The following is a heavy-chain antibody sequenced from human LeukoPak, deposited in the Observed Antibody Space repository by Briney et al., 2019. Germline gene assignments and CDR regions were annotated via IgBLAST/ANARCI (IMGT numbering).Heavy chain of an antibody. CDR3: AKDQGPRGSGKGYFDY. J-gene: IGHJ4*02. V-gene: IGHV3-23*01. CDR1: GFNFSTYA. Sequence: GGSLRLSCAASGFNFSTYALTWVRQAPGKGLEWVSTISGSGSSTYYGDSVKGRFTISRDNSKNTLYVQLNSLRADDTAVYYCAKDQGPRGSGKGYFDYWGQGTLVTVSS. CDR2: ISGSGSST. D-gene: IGHD3-10*01.